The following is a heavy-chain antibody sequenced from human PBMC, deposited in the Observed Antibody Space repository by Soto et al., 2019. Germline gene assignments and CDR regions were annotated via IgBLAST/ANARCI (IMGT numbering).Heavy chain of an antibody. Sequence: QVQLVQSGGEVKKPGASVKVSCKASGYRFSRYGINWVRQAPGQGLEWMGWSSTYNGNTPYAQKFQDRVTMTTDTSTNTAYLELRSLKSDDTAVYYCARDEEDANLMIVVLPGDYWGQGTLVSVSS. CDR2: SSTYNGNT. CDR3: ARDEEDANLMIVVLPGDY. J-gene: IGHJ4*02. V-gene: IGHV1-18*01. D-gene: IGHD2-21*01. CDR1: GYRFSRYG.